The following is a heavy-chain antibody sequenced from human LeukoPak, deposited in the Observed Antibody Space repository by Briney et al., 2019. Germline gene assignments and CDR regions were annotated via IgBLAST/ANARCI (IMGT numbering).Heavy chain of an antibody. CDR1: GYTFTSYG. Sequence: ASVKVSCKASGYTFTSYGISWVRQAPGQGLEWMGGIIPIFGTANYAQKFQGRVTITADESTSTAYMELSSLRSEDTAVYYCARDPFTIFGVVIRYGMDVWGQGTTVTVSS. CDR3: ARDPFTIFGVVIRYGMDV. CDR2: IIPIFGTA. J-gene: IGHJ6*02. V-gene: IGHV1-69*13. D-gene: IGHD3-3*01.